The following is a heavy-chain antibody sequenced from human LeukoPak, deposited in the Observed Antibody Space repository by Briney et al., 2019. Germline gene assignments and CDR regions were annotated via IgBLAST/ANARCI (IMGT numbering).Heavy chain of an antibody. CDR1: GFTFSSYS. CDR2: ISSSSSYI. Sequence: GGSLRLSCAASGFTFSSYSMNWVRQAPGKGLEWVSSISSSSSYIYYADSVKGRFTISRDKAKNSLYMQMNSLRAEDTAVYYCAKTVWNDFWCGWPHAFAIGGQGTMVTVSP. D-gene: IGHD3-3*01. CDR3: AKTVWNDFWCGWPHAFAI. V-gene: IGHV3-21*01. J-gene: IGHJ3*02.